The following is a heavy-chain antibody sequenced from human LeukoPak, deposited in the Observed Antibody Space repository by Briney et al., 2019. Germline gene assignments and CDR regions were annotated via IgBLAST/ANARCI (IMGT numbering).Heavy chain of an antibody. CDR1: GGSFSGYY. CDR3: ARGGILNYYYYYMDV. Sequence: SETLSLTCAVYGGSFSGYYWSWIRQPPGKGLEWIGYIYYSGSTNYNPSLKSRVTISVDTSKNQFSLKLSSVTAADTAVYYCARGGILNYYYYYMDVWGKGTTVTISS. V-gene: IGHV4-59*01. D-gene: IGHD6-13*01. J-gene: IGHJ6*03. CDR2: IYYSGST.